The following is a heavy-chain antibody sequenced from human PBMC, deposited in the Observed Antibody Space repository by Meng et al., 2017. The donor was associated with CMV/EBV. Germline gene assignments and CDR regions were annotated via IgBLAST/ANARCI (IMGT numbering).Heavy chain of an antibody. D-gene: IGHD5-12*01. V-gene: IGHV3-53*01. Sequence: GESLKISCAASGFTVSSNYMSWVRQAPGKGLEWVSVIYSGGSTYYADSMKGRFTISRGNSKNTLYLQMNSLRAEDTAVYYCARSGYSGYAADLTFDYWGQGTLVTVSS. CDR2: IYSGGST. CDR1: GFTVSSNY. CDR3: ARSGYSGYAADLTFDY. J-gene: IGHJ4*02.